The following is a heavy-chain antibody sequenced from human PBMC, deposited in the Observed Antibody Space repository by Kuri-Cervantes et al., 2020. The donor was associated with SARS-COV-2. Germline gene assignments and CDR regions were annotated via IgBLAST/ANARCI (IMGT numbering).Heavy chain of an antibody. Sequence: ASVKVSCKASGYTFTGYYMHWVRQAPGQGLEWMGWINPNSGGTNYAQKFQGRVTITTDTSISKAYIEQSRLRSDDTAVYYCARDVAEAGRRWYYYYYYYMDVWGKGTTVTVSS. CDR2: INPNSGGT. CDR1: GYTFTGYY. CDR3: ARDVAEAGRRWYYYYYYYMDV. J-gene: IGHJ6*03. D-gene: IGHD6-19*01. V-gene: IGHV1-2*02.